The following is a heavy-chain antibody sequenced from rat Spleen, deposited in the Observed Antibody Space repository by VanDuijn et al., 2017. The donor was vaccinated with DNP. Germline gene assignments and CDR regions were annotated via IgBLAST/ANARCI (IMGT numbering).Heavy chain of an antibody. J-gene: IGHJ2*01. CDR2: IIYDGSHT. CDR3: VTRGKYGGYDY. CDR1: GFTFSDSA. D-gene: IGHD1-11*01. Sequence: EVQLVETGGGVVQPGNSLKLSCAASGFTFSDSAMAWVRQSPKKGLEWVATIIYDGSHTFYRDSVQGRFTISKDNVKTTLNLQMDSLRSEDTATYYCVTRGKYGGYDYWGQGVMVTVSS. V-gene: IGHV5S10*01.